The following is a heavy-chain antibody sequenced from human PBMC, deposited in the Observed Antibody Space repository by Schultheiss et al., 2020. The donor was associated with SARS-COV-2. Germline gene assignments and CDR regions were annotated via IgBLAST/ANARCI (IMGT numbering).Heavy chain of an antibody. CDR2: IWYDGSNK. V-gene: IGHV3-33*01. D-gene: IGHD3-22*01. J-gene: IGHJ1*01. Sequence: GGSLRLSCAASGFTFSSYGMHWVRQAPGKGLEWVAVIWYDGSNKYYADSVKGRFTISRDNSKNTVDLQMNSLRADDTAVYYCARDSINYDSIHNGYFQHWGQGTLVTVSS. CDR1: GFTFSSYG. CDR3: ARDSINYDSIHNGYFQH.